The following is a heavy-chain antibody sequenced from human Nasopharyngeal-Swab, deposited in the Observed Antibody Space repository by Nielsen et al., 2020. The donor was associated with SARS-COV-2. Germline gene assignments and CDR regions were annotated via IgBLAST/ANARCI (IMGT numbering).Heavy chain of an antibody. Sequence: SETLSLTCTVSGGSVSSESYYWTWVRQSPGKGLDWIGYIYYSGSSSYNPSLKSRVTISVDMSKNQFSLKLTSVTAADTAVYYCARDTVHYGMDVWGQGTTFTVSS. J-gene: IGHJ6*02. V-gene: IGHV4-61*01. CDR3: ARDTVHYGMDV. D-gene: IGHD4-11*01. CDR1: GGSVSSESYY. CDR2: IYYSGSS.